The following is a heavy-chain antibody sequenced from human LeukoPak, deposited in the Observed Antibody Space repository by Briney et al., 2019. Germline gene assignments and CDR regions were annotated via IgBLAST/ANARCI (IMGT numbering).Heavy chain of an antibody. Sequence: GESLKISCKGSGYSFTSYWIGWVGQMPGTGLEWMGSIYPGDSDTRYSPSFQGQVTISADKSISTAYLQWSSLKASDTAMYYCARLRYSSTWYRFDYFDYWGQGTLVTVSS. CDR2: IYPGDSDT. D-gene: IGHD6-13*01. CDR3: ARLRYSSTWYRFDYFDY. V-gene: IGHV5-51*01. J-gene: IGHJ4*02. CDR1: GYSFTSYW.